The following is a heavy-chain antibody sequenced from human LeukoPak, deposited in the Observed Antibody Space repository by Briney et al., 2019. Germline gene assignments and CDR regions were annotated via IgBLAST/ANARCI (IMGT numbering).Heavy chain of an antibody. CDR2: IYSDGDT. D-gene: IGHD5-24*01. CDR1: GFTFSGNH. Sequence: PPGGSLRLSCVVSGFTFSGNHMNWVRQAPGKGLEWVSVIYSDGDTYSADSVKGRFTISRDSSSNTLSLQMNSLKPGDKAVDYCARDPRDGYGHFDYWGQGTLVTVSS. J-gene: IGHJ4*02. V-gene: IGHV3-66*01. CDR3: ARDPRDGYGHFDY.